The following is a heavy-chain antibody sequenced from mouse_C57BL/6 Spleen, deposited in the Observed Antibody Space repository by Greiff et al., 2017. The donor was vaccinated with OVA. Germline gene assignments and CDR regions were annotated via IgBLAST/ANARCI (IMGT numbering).Heavy chain of an antibody. V-gene: IGHV1-64*01. CDR3: ARHDAMDY. CDR2: IHPNSGST. CDR1: GYTFTSYW. J-gene: IGHJ4*01. Sequence: QVHVKQSGAELVKPGASVKLSCKASGYTFTSYWMHWVKQRPGQGLEWIGMIHPNSGSTNYNEKFKSKATLTVDKSSSTAYMQLSSLTSEDSAVYYCARHDAMDYWGQGTSVTVSS.